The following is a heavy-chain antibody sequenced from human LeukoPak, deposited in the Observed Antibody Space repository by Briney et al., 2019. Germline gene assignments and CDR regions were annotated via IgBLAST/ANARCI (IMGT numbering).Heavy chain of an antibody. J-gene: IGHJ4*02. V-gene: IGHV3-21*01. CDR2: ISVRSNYR. CDR3: VRLRRNSDRSGYYYYYDY. Sequence: GGSLRLSCAASGYTFSDFSVNWVRQAPGKGLEWVSSISVRSNYRYYADSVRGRFTISRDDARDSLFLQMNSLRAEDTAVYFCVRLRRNSDRSGYYYYYDYWGQVTPVTVSS. CDR1: GYTFSDFS. D-gene: IGHD3-22*01.